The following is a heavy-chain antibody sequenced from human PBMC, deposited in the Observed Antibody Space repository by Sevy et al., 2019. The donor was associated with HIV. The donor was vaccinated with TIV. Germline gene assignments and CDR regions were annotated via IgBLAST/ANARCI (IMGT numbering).Heavy chain of an antibody. J-gene: IGHJ4*02. CDR2: ISGSGGST. D-gene: IGHD6-19*01. Sequence: GGSLRLSCAASGFTFSSYAMSWVRQAPGKGLEWVSAISGSGGSTYYADSGKGRFTISRDNSKNTLYLQMNSLRAEDTAVYYCAKGRGWSGEYDFDYWGQGTLVTVSS. V-gene: IGHV3-23*01. CDR1: GFTFSSYA. CDR3: AKGRGWSGEYDFDY.